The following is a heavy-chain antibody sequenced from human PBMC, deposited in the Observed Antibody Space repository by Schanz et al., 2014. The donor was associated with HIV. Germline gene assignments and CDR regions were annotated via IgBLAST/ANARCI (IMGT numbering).Heavy chain of an antibody. Sequence: EVQMLESGGGSVQPGGSLRLSCAASGFTFSNFAMSWVRQAPGKGLEWVSSISGSGVSTFYAGSVNGRFTISRDNSKNTLYLQMTTLRIDDTAVYYCAKPEYDSRGNSQSHFDYWGQGTLVTVSS. D-gene: IGHD3-22*01. CDR1: GFTFSNFA. V-gene: IGHV3-23*01. CDR3: AKPEYDSRGNSQSHFDY. CDR2: ISGSGVST. J-gene: IGHJ4*02.